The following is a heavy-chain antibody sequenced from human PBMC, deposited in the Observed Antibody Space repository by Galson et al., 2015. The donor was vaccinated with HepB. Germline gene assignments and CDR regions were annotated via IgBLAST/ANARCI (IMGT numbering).Heavy chain of an antibody. CDR2: IIPIFGTA. Sequence: SVKVSCKASGGTFSSYAISWVRQAPGQGLEWMGGIIPIFGTANYAQKFQGRVTITADESTSTAYMELSSLRSEDTAVYYCARAQQQLTHYYYGMDVWGQGTTVTVSS. D-gene: IGHD6-13*01. V-gene: IGHV1-69*13. CDR3: ARAQQQLTHYYYGMDV. J-gene: IGHJ6*02. CDR1: GGTFSSYA.